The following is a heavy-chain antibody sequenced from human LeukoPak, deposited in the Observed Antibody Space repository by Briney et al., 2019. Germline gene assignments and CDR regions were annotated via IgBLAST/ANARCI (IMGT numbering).Heavy chain of an antibody. J-gene: IGHJ4*02. CDR3: ARDSSGHDY. CDR2: ISSSSSYI. Sequence: GGSLRLSCAASGFTFSSYSMNWVRQAPGKGLEWVSSISSSSSYIYYADSVKGRSTISRDDAKNSLYLQMNSLRAEDTAVYYCARDSSGHDYWGQGTLVTVSS. D-gene: IGHD6-19*01. CDR1: GFTFSSYS. V-gene: IGHV3-21*01.